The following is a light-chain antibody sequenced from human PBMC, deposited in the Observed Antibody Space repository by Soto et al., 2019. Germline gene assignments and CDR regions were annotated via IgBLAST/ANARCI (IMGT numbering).Light chain of an antibody. J-gene: IGLJ3*02. CDR2: GNS. CDR1: SSNIGAVYD. V-gene: IGLV1-40*01. Sequence: QSMLTQPPSVSGAPGQRVTISCTGSSSNIGAVYDVHWYQQLPGTAPKLLIYGNSNRPSGVPDRFSGSKSGTSASLAITGLQAEDEADYYCQSYDSSLSGWVFGGGTKVTVL. CDR3: QSYDSSLSGWV.